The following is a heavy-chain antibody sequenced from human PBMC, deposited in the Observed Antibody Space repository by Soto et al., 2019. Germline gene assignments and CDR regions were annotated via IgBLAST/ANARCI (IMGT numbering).Heavy chain of an antibody. CDR3: ANDKGPGSYTNWCFDV. CDR2: IHGSGAIT. CDR1: GLTFSRFA. Sequence: EVQVLQSGGGLVQPGGSVRLSCAASGLTFSRFAMSWVRQAPGKGLEWVATIHGSGAITNYADSVRGRFTISRDNSKDRMHLQLNTLTVQDTAVYYCANDKGPGSYTNWCFDVWGRGTLVTVSS. D-gene: IGHD3-10*01. J-gene: IGHJ2*01. V-gene: IGHV3-23*01.